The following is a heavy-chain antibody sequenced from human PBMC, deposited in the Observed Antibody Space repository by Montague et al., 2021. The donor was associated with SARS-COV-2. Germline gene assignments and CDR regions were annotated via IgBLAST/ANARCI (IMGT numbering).Heavy chain of an antibody. J-gene: IGHJ5*02. CDR1: GGSISSSSYY. Sequence: SETLSLTCTVSGGSISSSSYYWGWIRQPPGKGLEWIGSIYYSGSTYYNPSLKSRVTISVDTSKNQFSLKLSSVTAADTAVYYCARHHPSVITIFGVVTPKNWFDPWGQGTLVTVSS. CDR3: ARHHPSVITIFGVVTPKNWFDP. CDR2: IYYSGST. V-gene: IGHV4-39*01. D-gene: IGHD3-3*01.